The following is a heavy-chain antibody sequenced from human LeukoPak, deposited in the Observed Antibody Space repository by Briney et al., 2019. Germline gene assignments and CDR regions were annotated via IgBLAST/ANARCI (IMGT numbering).Heavy chain of an antibody. D-gene: IGHD6-19*01. J-gene: IGHJ6*02. CDR1: GFTFSSYA. Sequence: GGSLRLSCAASGFTFSSYAMHWVRQAPGKGLEWVAVISYGGSNKYYADSVKGRFTISRDNSKNTLYLQMNSLRAEDTAVYYCARHAETKEQWLARNYYYYYGMDVWGQGTTVTVSS. CDR2: ISYGGSNK. CDR3: ARHAETKEQWLARNYYYYYGMDV. V-gene: IGHV3-30-3*01.